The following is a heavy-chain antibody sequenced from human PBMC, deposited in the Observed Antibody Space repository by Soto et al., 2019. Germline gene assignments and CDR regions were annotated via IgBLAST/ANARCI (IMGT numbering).Heavy chain of an antibody. CDR1: GGTFSSYA. Sequence: QVQLVQSGAEVKKPGSSVKVSCKASGGTFSSYAISWVRQAPGQGLEWMGGIIPIFGTANYAQKFQGRVTITADESTRTAYMELSSLRSEDTAVYYCARGPPSGWYASDYYYGMDVWGQGTTVTVSS. J-gene: IGHJ6*02. CDR2: IIPIFGTA. CDR3: ARGPPSGWYASDYYYGMDV. V-gene: IGHV1-69*12. D-gene: IGHD6-19*01.